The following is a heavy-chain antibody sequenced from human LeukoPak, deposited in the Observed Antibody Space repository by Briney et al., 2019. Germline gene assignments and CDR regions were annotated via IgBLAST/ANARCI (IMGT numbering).Heavy chain of an antibody. CDR3: ASSDVSSSWYPSWPDGFYYGMDV. V-gene: IGHV3-23*01. CDR1: GLTFSSYA. Sequence: PGGSVRLSCAASGLTFSSYAMSWVRQAPGKGLEWVSAISGSGGSTYYADSVKGRFTISRDNSKNTLYLHIHRLRAEDTAVYYCASSDVSSSWYPSWPDGFYYGMDVWGQGTTVTVSS. J-gene: IGHJ6*01. CDR2: ISGSGGST. D-gene: IGHD6-13*01.